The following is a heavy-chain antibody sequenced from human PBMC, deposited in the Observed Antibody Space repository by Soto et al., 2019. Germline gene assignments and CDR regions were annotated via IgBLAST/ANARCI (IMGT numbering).Heavy chain of an antibody. J-gene: IGHJ4*02. CDR2: STHTGNT. CDR1: GYPFTSYV. V-gene: IGHV1-18*01. Sequence: GPEVKKPGASVKVSCRTSGYPFTSYVINWVRQAPGQGLEWMGFSTHTGNTNYAQKFQGRVALTSDSSTDTAYMEVRGLRPDDTAVYYCARSGEHPLDFWGQGTPVTISS. CDR3: ARSGEHPLDF. D-gene: IGHD3-10*01.